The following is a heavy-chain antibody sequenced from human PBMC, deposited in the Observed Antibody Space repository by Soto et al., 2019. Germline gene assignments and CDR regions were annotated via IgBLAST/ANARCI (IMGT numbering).Heavy chain of an antibody. Sequence: GGSLRLSCAASGFTFSSYGMHWVRQAPGKGLEWVAVISYDGSNKYYADSVKGRFTISRDNSKNTLYLQMNSLRAEDTAVYYCAKDLRDAYNYPHMFDYWGQGALVTVSS. CDR2: ISYDGSNK. J-gene: IGHJ4*02. D-gene: IGHD1-1*01. V-gene: IGHV3-30*18. CDR1: GFTFSSYG. CDR3: AKDLRDAYNYPHMFDY.